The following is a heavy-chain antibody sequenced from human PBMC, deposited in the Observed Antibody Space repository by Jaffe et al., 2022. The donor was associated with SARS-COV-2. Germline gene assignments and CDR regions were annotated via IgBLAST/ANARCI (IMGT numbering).Heavy chain of an antibody. D-gene: IGHD2-2*01. Sequence: QVQLVQSGAEVKKPGASVKVSCKASGYTFTSSAIHWVRQAPGQRLEWMGRINAGNGNTKYSQRFQGRVTITRDTSASTAHMELSSLRSEDTAVYYCARDPYCTSTSCYPSFDYWGQGTLVTVSS. J-gene: IGHJ4*02. V-gene: IGHV1-3*01. CDR1: GYTFTSSA. CDR3: ARDPYCTSTSCYPSFDY. CDR2: INAGNGNT.